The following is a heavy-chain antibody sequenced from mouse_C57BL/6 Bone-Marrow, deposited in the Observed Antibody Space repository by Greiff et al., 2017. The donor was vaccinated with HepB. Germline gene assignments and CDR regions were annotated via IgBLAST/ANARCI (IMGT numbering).Heavy chain of an antibody. CDR1: GFNFKNSY. D-gene: IGHD2-5*01. V-gene: IGHV14-3*01. Sequence: EVQLQQSVAELVRPGASVKLSCTASGFNFKNSYMHWVKQRPEQGLEWIGRIDPTNGNTKYAPKFKGKATITADKSSNTAYLQLSGLTSKDTAVYSCASYSTRFAYWGQGTLVTVSA. CDR2: IDPTNGNT. J-gene: IGHJ3*01. CDR3: ASYSTRFAY.